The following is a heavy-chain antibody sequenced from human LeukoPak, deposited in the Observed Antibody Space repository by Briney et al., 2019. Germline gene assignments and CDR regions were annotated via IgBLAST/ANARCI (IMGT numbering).Heavy chain of an antibody. J-gene: IGHJ4*01. CDR2: ISGSGGST. CDR1: GFTFSSYA. V-gene: IGHV3-23*01. D-gene: IGHD3-3*01. CDR3: AKVHSQLRFLEWLEGYFDY. Sequence: GRSLRLSCAASGFTFSSYAMSWVRQAPGKGLEWVSAISGSGGSTYYADSVKGRFTISRDNSKNTLYLQMNSLRAEDTAVYYCAKVHSQLRFLEWLEGYFDYWGQGTLVTVSS.